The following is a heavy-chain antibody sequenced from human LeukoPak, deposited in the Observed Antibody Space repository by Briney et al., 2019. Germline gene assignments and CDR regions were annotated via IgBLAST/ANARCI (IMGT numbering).Heavy chain of an antibody. J-gene: IGHJ3*02. CDR1: GVSISSYY. CDR3: ARTSTILQWLPPSPDAFDI. CDR2: IYYSGST. D-gene: IGHD6-19*01. Sequence: SETLSLTCTVSGVSISSYYWSWIRQPPGKGLEWIGYIYYSGSTNYNPSLKSRVTISVDTSKDQFSLKLSSVTAADTAVYYCARTSTILQWLPPSPDAFDIWGQGTMVTVSS. V-gene: IGHV4-59*01.